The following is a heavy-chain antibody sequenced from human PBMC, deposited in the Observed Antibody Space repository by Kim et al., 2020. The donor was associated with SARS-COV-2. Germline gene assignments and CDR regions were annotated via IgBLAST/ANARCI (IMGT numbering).Heavy chain of an antibody. J-gene: IGHJ4*02. V-gene: IGHV3-48*01. D-gene: IGHD1-26*01. Sequence: YYADSVRGRFTSSRANAKNSLFLQMNSLRVEDTAVYYCTGRLDYWGQGILVTVSS. CDR3: TGRLDY.